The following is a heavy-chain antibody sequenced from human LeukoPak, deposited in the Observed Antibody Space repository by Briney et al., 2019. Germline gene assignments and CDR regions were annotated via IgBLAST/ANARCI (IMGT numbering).Heavy chain of an antibody. CDR2: IREDGSET. CDR3: AKAGGDIKYRHFDF. Sequence: PGGSLRLFCAASGFSFSSYCMIWVRQAPGKGLEWVAIIREDGSETYYVDSVKGRFTISRDNAKNSLYLQMNSLRVEDTAVYYCAKAGGDIKYRHFDFWGQGTLVTVSS. CDR1: GFSFSSYC. V-gene: IGHV3-7*01. J-gene: IGHJ4*02. D-gene: IGHD2-2*01.